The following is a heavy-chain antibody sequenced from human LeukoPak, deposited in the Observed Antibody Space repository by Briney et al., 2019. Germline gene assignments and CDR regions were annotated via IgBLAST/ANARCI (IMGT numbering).Heavy chain of an antibody. D-gene: IGHD3-10*01. CDR1: GFTFSSYG. Sequence: PGGSLRLSCAASGFTFSSYGMGWVRQAPGKGLEWVSAISGSGGSTYYADSVKGRFTISRDNSKNTLYLQMNSLRAEDTAVYYCAKEGPYGSGIDKFDYWGQGTLVTVSS. V-gene: IGHV3-23*01. J-gene: IGHJ4*02. CDR3: AKEGPYGSGIDKFDY. CDR2: ISGSGGST.